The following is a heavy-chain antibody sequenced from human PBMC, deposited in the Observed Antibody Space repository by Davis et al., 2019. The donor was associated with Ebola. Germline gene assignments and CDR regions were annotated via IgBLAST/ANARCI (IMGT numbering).Heavy chain of an antibody. J-gene: IGHJ4*02. CDR2: IRSKANSYAT. D-gene: IGHD5-18*01. CDR3: AKARYTAMVFYFDY. V-gene: IGHV3-73*01. Sequence: GESLKISCAASGFTFSGSAMHWVRQASGKGLEWVGRIRSKANSYATAYAASVKGRFTISRDDSKNTAYLQMNSLRAEDTAVYYCAKARYTAMVFYFDYWGQGTLVTVSS. CDR1: GFTFSGSA.